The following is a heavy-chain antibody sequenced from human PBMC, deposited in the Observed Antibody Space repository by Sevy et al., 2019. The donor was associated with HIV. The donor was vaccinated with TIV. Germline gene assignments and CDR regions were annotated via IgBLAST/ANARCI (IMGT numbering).Heavy chain of an antibody. CDR1: GGTFSSYA. V-gene: IGHV1-69*13. D-gene: IGHD6-19*01. Sequence: ASVKVSCKASGGTFSSYAISWVRQAPGQGLEWMGGIIPIFGTANYAQKFQGRVTITADQSTGTAYMELSSLRSEDTAVYYCASETLNSYSGGWWYYCCIDYWGQGTTVTVSS. CDR2: IIPIFGTA. J-gene: IGHJ6*02. CDR3: ASETLNSYSGGWWYYCCIDY.